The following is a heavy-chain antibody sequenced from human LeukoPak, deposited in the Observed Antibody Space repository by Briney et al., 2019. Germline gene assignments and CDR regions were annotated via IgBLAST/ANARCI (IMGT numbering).Heavy chain of an antibody. D-gene: IGHD3-22*01. CDR3: ARVRYDSSGYYLADAFDV. CDR1: GYTFTSYG. V-gene: IGHV1-2*02. CDR2: VNPNSGGT. Sequence: ASVKVSCKASGYTFTSYGISWVRQAPGQGLEWMGWVNPNSGGTNYAQKFQGRVTMTRDTSISTTYMELSRLTSDDTAVYYCARVRYDSSGYYLADAFDVWGQGTIVTVSS. J-gene: IGHJ3*01.